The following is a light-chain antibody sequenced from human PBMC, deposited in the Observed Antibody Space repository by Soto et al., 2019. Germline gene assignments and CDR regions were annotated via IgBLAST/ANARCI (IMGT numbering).Light chain of an antibody. Sequence: DIQMTQSPSTLSAYVGDRVIITCRASESISAWLAWYQQKPGKAPKLLIYKASSLHSGVPSRFSGSGSGTEFTLTISSLQPDDFATYYCQQYETYSPVTFGPGTKVDIK. CDR3: QQYETYSPVT. CDR1: ESISAW. CDR2: KAS. J-gene: IGKJ3*01. V-gene: IGKV1-5*03.